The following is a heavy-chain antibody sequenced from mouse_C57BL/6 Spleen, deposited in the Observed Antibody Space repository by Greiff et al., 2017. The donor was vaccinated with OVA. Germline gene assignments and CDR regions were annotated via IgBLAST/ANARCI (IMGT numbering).Heavy chain of an antibody. Sequence: QVQLQQSGAELVRPGTSVKLSCKASGYTFTSYWMHWVKQRPGQGLEWIGVIDPSDSYTNYNQKFKGKATLTVDTSSSTAYMQLSSLTSEDSAVYYCAPTAQATFFDYWGQGTTLTVSS. J-gene: IGHJ2*01. CDR1: GYTFTSYW. CDR3: APTAQATFFDY. D-gene: IGHD3-2*02. CDR2: IDPSDSYT. V-gene: IGHV1-59*01.